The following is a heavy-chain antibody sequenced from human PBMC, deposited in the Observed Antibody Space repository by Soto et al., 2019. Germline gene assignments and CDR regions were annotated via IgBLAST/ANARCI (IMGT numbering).Heavy chain of an antibody. CDR1: GFTFSSHA. CDR3: VKDWTGSTCPCMDV. D-gene: IGHD6-13*01. CDR2: ISHSDVDT. Sequence: EVHLLESGGGLVQPGGSLRLSCAASGFTFSSHAMSWVRQAPGKGLEWVSGISHSDVDTYYVDSVKGQFTISRDNSKSTLYLQMHSLRAEDTAIYYCVKDWTGSTCPCMDVWGQGTTVTVS. V-gene: IGHV3-23*01. J-gene: IGHJ6*02.